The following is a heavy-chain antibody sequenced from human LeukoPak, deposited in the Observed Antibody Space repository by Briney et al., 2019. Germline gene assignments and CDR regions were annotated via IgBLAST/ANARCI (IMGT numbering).Heavy chain of an antibody. J-gene: IGHJ5*02. D-gene: IGHD1-14*01. V-gene: IGHV1-8*01. Sequence: GASGKVSCKTSGYPFTTYEINWVRQAAGQGLEWMGWVHPNSGNTAYAQKFQGRVTMTRDTSISTAYMELSSLRSDDTAVYFCARGPRNDPWGQGTLVTVSS. CDR1: GYPFTTYE. CDR3: ARGPRNDP. CDR2: VHPNSGNT.